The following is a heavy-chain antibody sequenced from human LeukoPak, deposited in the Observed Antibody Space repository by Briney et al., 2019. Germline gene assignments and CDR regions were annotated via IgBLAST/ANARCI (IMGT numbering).Heavy chain of an antibody. V-gene: IGHV4-59*01. CDR3: ARDALQSGMDV. J-gene: IGHJ6*02. CDR2: IYYSGST. Sequence: SETLSLTCTVSGGSISSYYWSWIRQPPGKGLEWIGYIYYSGSTNYNPSLKSRVTISVDMSKNQFSLKLSSVTAADTAVYYCARDALQSGMDVWGQGTTVTVSS. D-gene: IGHD3-16*01. CDR1: GGSISSYY.